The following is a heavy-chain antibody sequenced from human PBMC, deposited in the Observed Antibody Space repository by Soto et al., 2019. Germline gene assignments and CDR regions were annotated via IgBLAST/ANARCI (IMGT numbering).Heavy chain of an antibody. CDR2: TYFRSKWYN. CDR3: AKGDNLGPKTGYAFDP. V-gene: IGHV6-1*01. J-gene: IGHJ5*02. CDR1: GDSVFSITVS. D-gene: IGHD5-12*01. Sequence: SPSLSLTCAISGDSVFSITVSWNWTRQSPSRGLEWLGRTYFRSKWYNDYAVSVKSRLIINPDTSNNQFSLQLNSVTPEDTAVYFCAKGDNLGPKTGYAFDPWGQGIMVTVSS.